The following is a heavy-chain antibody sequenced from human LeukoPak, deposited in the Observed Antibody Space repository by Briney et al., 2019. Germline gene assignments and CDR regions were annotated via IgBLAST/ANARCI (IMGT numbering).Heavy chain of an antibody. J-gene: IGHJ5*02. CDR2: MNPNSGNT. CDR3: AGGRGAIAEFDP. CDR1: GYTFTSYD. Sequence: ASVKVSCKASGYTFTSYDINWVRQATGQGLEWMGWMNPNSGNTGYAQKFQGRVTMTRNTSISTAYMELSSLRSEDTAVYYCAGGRGAIAEFDPWGQGTLVTVSS. V-gene: IGHV1-8*01. D-gene: IGHD6-13*01.